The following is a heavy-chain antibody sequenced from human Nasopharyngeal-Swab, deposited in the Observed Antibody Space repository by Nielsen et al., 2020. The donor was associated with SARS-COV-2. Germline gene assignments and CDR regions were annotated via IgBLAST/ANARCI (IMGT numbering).Heavy chain of an antibody. CDR2: ISYDESNN. Sequence: GRSLRPSCAASGFTFSSYAMHWVRQPPGKGLGWVAVISYDESNNYYATSVKGRFTISRDNSKNTLYLQMNSLRAEDTAVYYCARDWRQLVSYYFDYWGQGTLVTVSS. D-gene: IGHD6-13*01. CDR3: ARDWRQLVSYYFDY. J-gene: IGHJ4*02. CDR1: GFTFSSYA. V-gene: IGHV3-30-3*01.